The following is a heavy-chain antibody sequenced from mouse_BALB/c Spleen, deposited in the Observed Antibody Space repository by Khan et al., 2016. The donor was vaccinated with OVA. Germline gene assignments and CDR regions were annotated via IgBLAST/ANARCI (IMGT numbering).Heavy chain of an antibody. CDR2: ISSDGDYT. Sequence: EVELVESGGDLVKSGGSLKLSCVASGFTFSPYSMSWVRQTPDKRLEWVATISSDGDYTYYPDSVKGRFNISRDNAKNTLYLQMSTLKSDDTAMYYCATHLTGSFAYWGQGTLVTVSA. CDR1: GFTFSPYS. J-gene: IGHJ3*01. CDR3: ATHLTGSFAY. D-gene: IGHD4-1*01. V-gene: IGHV5-6*01.